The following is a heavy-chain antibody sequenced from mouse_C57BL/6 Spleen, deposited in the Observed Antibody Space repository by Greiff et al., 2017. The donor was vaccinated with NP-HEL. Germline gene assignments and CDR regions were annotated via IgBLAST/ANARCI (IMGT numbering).Heavy chain of an antibody. CDR1: GYAFTNYL. CDR3: ARSGVTSYFDY. J-gene: IGHJ2*01. D-gene: IGHD2-2*01. Sequence: QVQLQQSGAELVRPGTSVKVSCKASGYAFTNYLIEWVKQRPGQGLEWIGVINPGSGGTNYNEKFKGKATLTADKSSSTAYMQLSSLTSEDSAVYFGARSGVTSYFDYWGQGTTLTVSS. V-gene: IGHV1-54*01. CDR2: INPGSGGT.